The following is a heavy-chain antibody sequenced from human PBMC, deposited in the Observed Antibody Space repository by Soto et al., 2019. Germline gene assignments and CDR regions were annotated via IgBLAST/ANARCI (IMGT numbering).Heavy chain of an antibody. J-gene: IGHJ4*01. Sequence: GGSLRLSCAASGFTFSSYAMRWVRQAPGKGLEWVSVIGGSGDSTYYADSVRGRFTISRDNSKNTLYLQMNSLRAEDTAVYYCARDGVVDATASGDIDTRGQGAVVTVSS. V-gene: IGHV3-23*01. CDR2: IGGSGDST. D-gene: IGHD2-15*01. CDR3: ARDGVVDATASGDIDT. CDR1: GFTFSSYA.